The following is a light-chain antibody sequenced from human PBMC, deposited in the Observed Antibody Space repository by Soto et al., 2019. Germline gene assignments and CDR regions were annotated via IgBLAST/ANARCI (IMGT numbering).Light chain of an antibody. CDR1: ESVSSNY. V-gene: IGKV3-20*01. J-gene: IGKJ1*01. Sequence: EIVLTQSPGTLSLSPGERATLSCRASESVSSNYLAWYQQKPGQAPRLLIYGASTRATGVPDRFSGSGSGTHFPLSISRLEPEDFAVYYCQQYGGSPRTFGQGTKVEIK. CDR3: QQYGGSPRT. CDR2: GAS.